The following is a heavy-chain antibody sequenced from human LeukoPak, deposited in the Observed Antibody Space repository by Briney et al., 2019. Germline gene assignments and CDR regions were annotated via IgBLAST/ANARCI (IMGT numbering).Heavy chain of an antibody. D-gene: IGHD6-19*01. V-gene: IGHV3-74*01. CDR3: ARGIAVAGTDY. Sequence: GGSLRLSCAASGFTFSSYWMHWVRQAPGKGLVWLSRINSDGYSIYYADSVKGRFTISRDNAKNTLYLQMNSLRAEDTAMSYCARGIAVAGTDYWGQGTLVTVSS. CDR1: GFTFSSYW. J-gene: IGHJ4*02. CDR2: INSDGYSI.